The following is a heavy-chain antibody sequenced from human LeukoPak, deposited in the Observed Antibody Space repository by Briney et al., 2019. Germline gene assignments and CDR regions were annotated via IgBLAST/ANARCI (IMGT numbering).Heavy chain of an antibody. D-gene: IGHD2-15*01. Sequence: SETLSLTCAVYGGSFSGYYWSWIRQPPGKGLEWIGYIYHSGSPYYNPSLKSRLTISVDTSKNQFSLKLSSVTAADTAVYYCTRVGYCTGGSCYGLDHWGQGTLVTVSS. CDR1: GGSFSGYY. J-gene: IGHJ4*02. V-gene: IGHV4-34*09. CDR2: IYHSGSP. CDR3: TRVGYCTGGSCYGLDH.